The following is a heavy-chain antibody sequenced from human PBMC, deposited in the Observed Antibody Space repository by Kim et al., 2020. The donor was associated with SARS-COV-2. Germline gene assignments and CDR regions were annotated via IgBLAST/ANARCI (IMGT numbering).Heavy chain of an antibody. CDR3: ARPGGSAGIMFSRELDY. V-gene: IGHV3-30*04. CDR2: ISYDGSNK. Sequence: GGSLRLSCAASGFTFSSYAMHWVRQAPGKGLEWVAVISYDGSNKYYADSVKGRFTISRDNSKNTLYLQMNSLRAEDTAVYYCARPGGSAGIMFSRELDYCGQGAPVTASS. CDR1: GFTFSSYA. J-gene: IGHJ4*02. D-gene: IGHD6-13*01.